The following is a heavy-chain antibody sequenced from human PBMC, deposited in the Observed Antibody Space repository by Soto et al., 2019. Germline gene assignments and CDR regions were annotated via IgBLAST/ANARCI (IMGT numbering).Heavy chain of an antibody. CDR2: ISYDGSRT. D-gene: IGHD6-6*01. V-gene: IGHV3-30*04. Sequence: GGSLRLSCTASGFNFSNYAMHWVRQAPGKGLEWLAVISYDGSRTHDADSVKDRFIISRDNSKKMLYLQMSGLRREDTAIYYCARFKIAARMHFDSWGQGTLV. J-gene: IGHJ4*02. CDR3: ARFKIAARMHFDS. CDR1: GFNFSNYA.